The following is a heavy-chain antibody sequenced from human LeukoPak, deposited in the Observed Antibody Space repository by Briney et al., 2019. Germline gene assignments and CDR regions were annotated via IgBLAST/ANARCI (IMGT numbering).Heavy chain of an antibody. CDR2: ISDDGRSNK. V-gene: IGHV3-30*03. D-gene: IGHD3-10*01. Sequence: GGSLRLSCAASGFTFSNYGLHWVRQAPGKGLEWVALISDDGRSNKYYADSVKGRFTISRDNAKNSLYLQMNSLRAEDTAVYYCARDVGSGSYSASDYWGQGTRVTVSS. CDR1: GFTFSNYG. J-gene: IGHJ4*02. CDR3: ARDVGSGSYSASDY.